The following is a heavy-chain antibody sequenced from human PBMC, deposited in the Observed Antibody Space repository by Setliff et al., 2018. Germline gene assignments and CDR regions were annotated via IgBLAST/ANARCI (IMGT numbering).Heavy chain of an antibody. CDR3: ARDVFPYHYEGAFDI. CDR2: INPSSGRT. D-gene: IGHD3-22*01. J-gene: IGHJ3*02. V-gene: IGHV1-46*01. Sequence: ASVKVSCKASGYTFTSHYMHWVRQAPGLGLEWMGTINPSSGRTSYAQKFQGRVTMTRDPSTSTVYMDMSSLRSEDTAVYYCARDVFPYHYEGAFDIWGQGTKVTVSS. CDR1: GYTFTSHY.